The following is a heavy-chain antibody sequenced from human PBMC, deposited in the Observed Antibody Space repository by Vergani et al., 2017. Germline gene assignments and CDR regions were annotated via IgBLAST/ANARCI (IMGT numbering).Heavy chain of an antibody. CDR2: IYYSGST. J-gene: IGHJ4*02. V-gene: IGHV4-59*11. CDR3: ARGRSSSWLYFDY. CDR1: GGSISSHY. Sequence: QVQLQESGPGLVKPSETLSLTCTVSGGSISSHYWSWIRQPPGKGLEWIGYIYYSGSTNYNPTLKSRVTISVDTSKNQFALKLSSVTAADTAVYYCARGRSSSWLYFDYWGQGTLVTVSS. D-gene: IGHD6-13*01.